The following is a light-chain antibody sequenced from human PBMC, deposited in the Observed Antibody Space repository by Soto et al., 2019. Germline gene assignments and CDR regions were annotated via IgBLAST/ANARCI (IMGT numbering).Light chain of an antibody. CDR2: RNN. V-gene: IGLV1-47*01. Sequence: QSVLTQPPSASGTXXQRVTXXCSGSSSNIGSNYVYWYQQLPGTAPKLLIYRNNQRPSGVPDRFSGSKSGTSASLAISGLRSEDEADYYCAAWDDSLSAVVFGGGTKLTVL. CDR1: SSNIGSNY. CDR3: AAWDDSLSAVV. J-gene: IGLJ2*01.